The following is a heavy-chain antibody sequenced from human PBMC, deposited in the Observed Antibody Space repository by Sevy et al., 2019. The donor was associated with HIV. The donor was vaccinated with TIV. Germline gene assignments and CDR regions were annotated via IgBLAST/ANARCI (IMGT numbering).Heavy chain of an antibody. V-gene: IGHV3-48*02. CDR1: GFTFSSYS. CDR3: ARDHRMVITWQSWYFDL. J-gene: IGHJ2*01. CDR2: VSSSSSSTL. D-gene: IGHD3-22*01. Sequence: GGSLRLSCAASGFTFSSYSMNWVRRAPGKGLEWVSYVSSSSSSTLYYADSVKGRFTISRDNAKNSLYLQMNSLRDEDTAVYYCARDHRMVITWQSWYFDLWGRGTLVTVSS.